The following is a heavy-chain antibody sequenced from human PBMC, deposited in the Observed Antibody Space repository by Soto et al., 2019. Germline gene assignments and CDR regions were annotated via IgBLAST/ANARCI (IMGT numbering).Heavy chain of an antibody. V-gene: IGHV3-33*01. D-gene: IGHD2-2*01. Sequence: GGSLRLSSAASGFTFSNYGIHWVRQAPGKGLEWVALIWFDGSDKYYADSVKGRFTMSRDNSKNTVYLQMNSLRAEDTAMYYCARLYCSSPSCYSVGAFEIRGQGTMVTVSS. CDR1: GFTFSNYG. CDR3: ARLYCSSPSCYSVGAFEI. J-gene: IGHJ3*02. CDR2: IWFDGSDK.